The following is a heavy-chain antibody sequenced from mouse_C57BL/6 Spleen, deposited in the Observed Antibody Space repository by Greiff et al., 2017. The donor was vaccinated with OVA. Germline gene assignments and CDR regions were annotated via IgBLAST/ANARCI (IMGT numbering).Heavy chain of an antibody. CDR3: ARLGYDYDY. V-gene: IGHV5-6*01. CDR2: ISSGGSYT. J-gene: IGHJ2*01. Sequence: EVKVVESGGDLVKPGGSLKLSCAASGFTFSSYGMSWVRQTPDKRLEWVATISSGGSYTYYPDSVKGRFTISRDNAKNTLYLQMSSLKSEDTAMYYCARLGYDYDYWGQGATLTVAS. D-gene: IGHD2-4*01. CDR1: GFTFSSYG.